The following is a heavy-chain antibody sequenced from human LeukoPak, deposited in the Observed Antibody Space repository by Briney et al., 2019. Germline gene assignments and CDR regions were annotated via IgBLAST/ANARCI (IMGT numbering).Heavy chain of an antibody. CDR2: IRYDGSNK. CDR1: GFTFSSYG. Sequence: PGGSPRLSCAASGFTFSSYGMHWVRQAPGKGLGWVAFIRYDGSNKYYADSVKGRFTISRDNSKNTLYLQMNSLRAEDTAVFYCARRTLLRGVIIKDDYWGQGTLVTVSS. CDR3: ARRTLLRGVIIKDDY. V-gene: IGHV3-30*02. J-gene: IGHJ4*02. D-gene: IGHD3-10*01.